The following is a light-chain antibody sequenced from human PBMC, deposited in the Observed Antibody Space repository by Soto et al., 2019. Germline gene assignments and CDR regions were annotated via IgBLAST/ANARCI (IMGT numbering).Light chain of an antibody. CDR1: QGIRND. Sequence: AIQMTQSPSSLSASVGYRFTITCRASQGIRNDLAWYQQKPGKAPKLLIYAASSLQSGVPSRFSGSGSGTDFALTIGSLQPEDFATYFCLQDYNYPYSFGQGTQLEIK. J-gene: IGKJ2*01. CDR2: AAS. V-gene: IGKV1-6*01. CDR3: LQDYNYPYS.